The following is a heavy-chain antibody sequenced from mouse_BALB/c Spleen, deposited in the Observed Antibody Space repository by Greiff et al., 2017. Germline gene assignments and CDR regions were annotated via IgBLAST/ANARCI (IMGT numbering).Heavy chain of an antibody. J-gene: IGHJ3*01. D-gene: IGHD4-1*01. CDR2: ISSGGGNT. V-gene: IGHV5-9*03. CDR3: ARSRELGAWFAY. Sequence: EVQGVESGGGLVKPGGSLKLSCAASGFTFSSYTMSWVRQTPEKRLEWVATISSGGGNTYYPDSVKGRFTISRDNAKNNLYLQMSSLRSEDTALYYCARSRELGAWFAYWGQGTLVTVSA. CDR1: GFTFSSYT.